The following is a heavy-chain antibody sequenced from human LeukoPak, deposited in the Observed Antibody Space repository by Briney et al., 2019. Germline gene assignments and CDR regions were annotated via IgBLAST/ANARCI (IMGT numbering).Heavy chain of an antibody. CDR3: AKDIRWFDP. Sequence: PSETLSLTCTVSGYSISSGYYWGWIRQPPGKGLEWIGSIYHSGSTYYNPSLKSRVPISVDTSKNQFPLKLSSVTAADTAVYYCAKDIRWFDPWGQGTLVTVSS. J-gene: IGHJ5*02. CDR2: IYHSGST. CDR1: GYSISSGYY. V-gene: IGHV4-38-2*02.